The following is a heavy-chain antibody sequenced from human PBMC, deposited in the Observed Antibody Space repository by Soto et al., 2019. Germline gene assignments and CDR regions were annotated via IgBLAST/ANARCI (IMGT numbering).Heavy chain of an antibody. CDR1: SVSVSGSNC. V-gene: IGHV4-4*02. Sequence: QVQIQESGPGLVKPSGTLSLACSVSSVSVSGSNCCAWVRQSPGKGLEWIGEIDHSGRTNYNPSLKSRVTMSLDYSKNQFSLNLRSVTAADTAVYYCARSNWNYVRTLDYWGQGSQVIVSS. J-gene: IGHJ4*02. CDR3: ARSNWNYVRTLDY. D-gene: IGHD1-7*01. CDR2: IDHSGRT.